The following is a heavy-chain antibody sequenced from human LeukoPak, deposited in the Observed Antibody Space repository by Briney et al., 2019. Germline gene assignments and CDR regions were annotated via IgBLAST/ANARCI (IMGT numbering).Heavy chain of an antibody. CDR2: IYGGDSET. CDR1: GYSFAKYW. D-gene: IGHD6-13*01. CDR3: ARGIAAAGPFWYFDF. V-gene: IGHV5-51*01. Sequence: GESLKISCRGSGYSFAKYWIAWVRQMPGKGLEWMGFIYGGDSETKYSPSFQGQVTISVDRSISTAYLQWSSLKASDTAIYYCARGIAAAGPFWYFDFWGSGTLVTVSS. J-gene: IGHJ2*01.